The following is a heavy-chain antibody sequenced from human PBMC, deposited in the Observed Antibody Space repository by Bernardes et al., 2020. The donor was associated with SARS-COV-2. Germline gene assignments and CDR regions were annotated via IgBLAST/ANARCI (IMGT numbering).Heavy chain of an antibody. Sequence: GGSLRLSCEVSGFTFSSYTMNWVRQAPGKGLEWVSTITDSGDSTYYADSVKGRFTISRDNSKDRLYLQMNSLRAEDTAVYFYAKRRVEWELLHYFDSWGQGTLVTVSS. V-gene: IGHV3-23*01. D-gene: IGHD1-26*01. J-gene: IGHJ4*02. CDR3: AKRRVEWELLHYFDS. CDR2: ITDSGDST. CDR1: GFTFSSYT.